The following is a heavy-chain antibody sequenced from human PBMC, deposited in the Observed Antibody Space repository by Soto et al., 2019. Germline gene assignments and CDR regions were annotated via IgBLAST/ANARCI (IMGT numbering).Heavy chain of an antibody. D-gene: IGHD2-15*01. V-gene: IGHV3-33*01. Sequence: GGSLRLSCAASGFTFSSYGMHWVRQAPGKGLEWVAVIWYDGSNKYYADSVKGRFTISRDNSKNTLYLQMNSLRAEDTAVYYCAREKGYCSGGSCYPGYMDVWGKGTTVTVSS. CDR2: IWYDGSNK. CDR3: AREKGYCSGGSCYPGYMDV. J-gene: IGHJ6*03. CDR1: GFTFSSYG.